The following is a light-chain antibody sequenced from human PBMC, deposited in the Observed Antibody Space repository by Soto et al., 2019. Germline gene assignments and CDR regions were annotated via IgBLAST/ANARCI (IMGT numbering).Light chain of an antibody. CDR3: QEYSDNWT. V-gene: IGKV1-5*03. CDR2: KAS. CDR1: QSISSW. Sequence: DIQMTQSPSTLSASVGDRVTITCRAGQSISSWLAWYQQKPGTAPNLLIYKASTLQGGVPSRFSGSGSGTEFTLTISSLQPDDSAIYYCQEYSDNWTFGQGTKV. J-gene: IGKJ1*01.